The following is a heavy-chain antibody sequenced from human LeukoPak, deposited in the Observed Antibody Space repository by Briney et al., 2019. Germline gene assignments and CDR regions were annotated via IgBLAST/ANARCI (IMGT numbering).Heavy chain of an antibody. CDR3: AKIMDYYGSGSKSGYYYGMDV. V-gene: IGHV3-53*01. Sequence: GGSLRLSCAASGFTVSNYYMSWVRQAPGKGLEWVSLIYTGGSTSYADSVKGRFTISRDNSKNTLYLQMNSLRAEDTAVYYCAKIMDYYGSGSKSGYYYGMDVWGQGTTVTVSS. CDR2: IYTGGST. D-gene: IGHD3-10*01. J-gene: IGHJ6*02. CDR1: GFTVSNYY.